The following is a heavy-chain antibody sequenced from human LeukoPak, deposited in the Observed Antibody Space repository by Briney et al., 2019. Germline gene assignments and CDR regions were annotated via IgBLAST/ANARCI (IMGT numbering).Heavy chain of an antibody. CDR2: INTNTGNP. V-gene: IGHV7-4-1*02. CDR1: GYTFTRYA. Sequence: ASVKVSCKASGYTFTRYAMNWVRQAPGQGLEWMGWINTNTGNPTYAQGFTGRFVFSLDTSVSTAYLQISSLKAEDTAVYYCARDGYCSSTSCYTGFNYWGQGTLVTVSS. D-gene: IGHD2-2*02. CDR3: ARDGYCSSTSCYTGFNY. J-gene: IGHJ4*02.